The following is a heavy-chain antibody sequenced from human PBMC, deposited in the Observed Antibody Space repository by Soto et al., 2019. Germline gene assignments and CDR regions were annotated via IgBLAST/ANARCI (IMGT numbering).Heavy chain of an antibody. CDR1: GGTFSSYT. CDR3: ARAKYYDFWSGYLDWFDP. Sequence: SVKVSCKASGGTFSSYTISWVRQAPGQGLEWMGRIIPILGIANYAQKFQGRVTITADKSTSTAYMELSSLRSEDTAVYYCARAKYYDFWSGYLDWFDPWGQGTLVTVSS. CDR2: IIPILGIA. J-gene: IGHJ5*02. D-gene: IGHD3-3*01. V-gene: IGHV1-69*02.